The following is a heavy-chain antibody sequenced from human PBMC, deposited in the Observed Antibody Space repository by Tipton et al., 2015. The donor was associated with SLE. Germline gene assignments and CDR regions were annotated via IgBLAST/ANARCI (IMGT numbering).Heavy chain of an antibody. CDR2: IYYSGST. J-gene: IGHJ4*02. Sequence: TLSLTCTVSGGSISSYYWSWIRQPPGKGLEWIGYIYYSGSTNYNPSLKSRVTISVDRSENQFSLKLSSVTAADTAVYYCAREVGGGTLDHWGLGTLVTVSS. CDR1: GGSISSYY. V-gene: IGHV4-59*12. D-gene: IGHD3-16*01. CDR3: AREVGGGTLDH.